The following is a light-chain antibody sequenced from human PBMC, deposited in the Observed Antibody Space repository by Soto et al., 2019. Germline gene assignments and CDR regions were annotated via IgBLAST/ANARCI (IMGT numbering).Light chain of an antibody. V-gene: IGKV3-20*01. CDR1: QSVSSY. Sequence: DIVLSQSPATLSLSPGARATLFCRASQSVSSYLAWYQQKPGQAPRLLIYAASNRATGIPSRFSGTGSGTDFTLTISRLEPEDFAVYYCQQYGSSRRTFGQGTKVDIK. CDR2: AAS. J-gene: IGKJ1*01. CDR3: QQYGSSRRT.